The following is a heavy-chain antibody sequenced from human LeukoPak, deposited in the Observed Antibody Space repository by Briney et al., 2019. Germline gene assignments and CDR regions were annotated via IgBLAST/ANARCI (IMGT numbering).Heavy chain of an antibody. CDR2: ISYDGSNK. CDR1: GFTFSSYG. J-gene: IGHJ3*02. CDR3: AKDLDIVVVTGAFDI. V-gene: IGHV3-30*18. Sequence: GGSLRLSCAASGFTFSSYGMHWVRQAPGKGLEWVAVISYDGSNKYYADSVKGRFTISRDNSKNTLYLQMNSLRAEDTAVYYCAKDLDIVVVTGAFDIWGQGTMVTVSS. D-gene: IGHD2-21*02.